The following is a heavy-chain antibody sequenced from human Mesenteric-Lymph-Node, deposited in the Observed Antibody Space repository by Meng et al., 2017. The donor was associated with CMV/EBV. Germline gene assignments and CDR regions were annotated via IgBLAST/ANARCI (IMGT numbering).Heavy chain of an antibody. CDR2: VSSDGTYQ. CDR1: GFNFSDFA. J-gene: IGHJ6*02. V-gene: IGHV3-30*09. Sequence: GESLKISCAASGFNFSDFAIHWVRQAPGKGLEWVAVVSSDGTYQYYGDAVRGRFAVSRDNSKNTLYLQMNSLRPDDTAVYYCARDKIQGYHYGMDVWGQGTTVTVSS. CDR3: ARDKIQGYHYGMDV.